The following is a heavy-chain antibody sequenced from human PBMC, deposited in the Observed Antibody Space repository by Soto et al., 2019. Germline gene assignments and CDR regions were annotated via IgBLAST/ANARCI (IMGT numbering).Heavy chain of an antibody. CDR1: GYTFYSHS. V-gene: IGHV1-18*01. Sequence: QAQLVQSGAEVRKPGASVKVSCKASGYTFYSHSITWVRQAPGQGLEWMGRINADYGNTQYAQKFRGRVTMTTDTSTTRVYMELTNLRSDDTAVYYSARCTPGDYYYGMDVWGQGTTVTVSS. D-gene: IGHD1-26*01. CDR3: ARCTPGDYYYGMDV. CDR2: INADYGNT. J-gene: IGHJ6*02.